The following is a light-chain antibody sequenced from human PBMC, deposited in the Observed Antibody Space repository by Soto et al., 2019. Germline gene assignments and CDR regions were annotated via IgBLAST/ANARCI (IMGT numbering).Light chain of an antibody. CDR3: QQYDNWPSWT. J-gene: IGKJ1*01. CDR1: QSVSRN. V-gene: IGKV3-15*01. CDR2: GAS. Sequence: EIAMTQSPAALSVSPGESATLSCRASQSVSRNLAWHQLKPGQAPRLLLYGASTRATGIPARFSGSGSGTEFTLTISSLQSEDFAVYYCQQYDNWPSWTFGQGTKVEI.